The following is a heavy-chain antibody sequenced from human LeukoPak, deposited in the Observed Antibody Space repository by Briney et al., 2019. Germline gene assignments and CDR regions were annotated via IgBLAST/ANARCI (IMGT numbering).Heavy chain of an antibody. Sequence: SETLSLTCTVSGGSISSYYWGWIRQPPGKGLEWIGSIYYSGSTYYNPSLKSRVTISVDTSKNQFSLKLSSVTAADTAVYYCARAGYNYGSPLDYWGQGTLVTVSS. CDR2: IYYSGST. D-gene: IGHD5-18*01. J-gene: IGHJ4*02. V-gene: IGHV4-39*07. CDR1: GGSISSYY. CDR3: ARAGYNYGSPLDY.